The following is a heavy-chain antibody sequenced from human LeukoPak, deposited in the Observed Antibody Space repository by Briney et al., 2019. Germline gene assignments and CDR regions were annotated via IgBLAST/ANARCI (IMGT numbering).Heavy chain of an antibody. CDR1: GDSTSNYY. CDR2: IYYSGST. CDR3: ARVGVPIDY. J-gene: IGHJ4*02. V-gene: IGHV4-59*07. Sequence: TATLSLTCTVSGDSTSNYYWSWIRQPPGKGLEWIGYIYYSGSTNYNPSLKSRVTISVDTSKNQFSLKLTSVTAADTAVYYCARVGVPIDYWGQGTLVTVSS.